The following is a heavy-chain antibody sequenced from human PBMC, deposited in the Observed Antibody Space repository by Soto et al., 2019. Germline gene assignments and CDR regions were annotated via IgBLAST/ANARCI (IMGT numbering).Heavy chain of an antibody. Sequence: HPGGSLRLSCAASGFTFSSYAMRWVRQAPGRGLEWVSAISGSGGSTYYADSVKGRFTISRDNSKNTLYLQMNSLRAEGTAVDSCGKRTGGWYFARWGRGNLVTGSS. CDR1: GFTFSSYA. V-gene: IGHV3-23*01. D-gene: IGHD3-16*01. CDR2: ISGSGGST. J-gene: IGHJ2*01. CDR3: GKRTGGWYFAR.